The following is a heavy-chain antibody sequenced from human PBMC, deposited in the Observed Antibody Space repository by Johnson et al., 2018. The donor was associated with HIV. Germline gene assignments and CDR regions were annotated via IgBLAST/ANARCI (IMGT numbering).Heavy chain of an antibody. CDR2: IGTAGDT. CDR1: GFTFSSYD. V-gene: IGHV3-13*01. J-gene: IGHJ3*02. CDR3: AKGFWGGTYPHDATDI. Sequence: VQLVESGGGVVQPGRSLRLSCAASGFTFSSYDMHWVRQATGKGLEWVSAIGTAGDTYYPGSVKGRFTISRENAKNSLYLQMNSLRAEDTAIYYCAKGFWGGTYPHDATDIWGQGTKVTVSS. D-gene: IGHD1-26*01.